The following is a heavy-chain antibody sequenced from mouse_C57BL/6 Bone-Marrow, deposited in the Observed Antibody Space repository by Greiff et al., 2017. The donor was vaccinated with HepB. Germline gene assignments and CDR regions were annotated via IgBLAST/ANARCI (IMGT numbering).Heavy chain of an antibody. CDR2: IDPSDSYT. D-gene: IGHD2-4*01. J-gene: IGHJ2*01. Sequence: QVQLQQPGAELVMPGASVKLSCKASGYTFTSYWMHWVKQRPGQGLEWIGEIDPSDSYTNYNQKFKGKSTLTVDKSSSTAYMQLSSLTSEDSAVYYCARVGRKYDYDVKVCFDYWGQGTTLTVSS. CDR3: ARVGRKYDYDVKVCFDY. V-gene: IGHV1-69*01. CDR1: GYTFTSYW.